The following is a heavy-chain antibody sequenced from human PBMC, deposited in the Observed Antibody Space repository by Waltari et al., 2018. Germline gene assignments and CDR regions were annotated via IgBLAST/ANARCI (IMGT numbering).Heavy chain of an antibody. J-gene: IGHJ4*02. CDR2: ISSSGSTI. Sequence: QVQLVEYGGGLVKPGGSLRLSCAASGFTFSDYYMSWIRQAPGKGLECVSYISSSGSTISYADSVKGRFTISRDNAKNSLYLRMNSLRAEDTAVYYCARVFYGSGFYYYFDNWGQGTLVTVSS. D-gene: IGHD3-3*01. CDR3: ARVFYGSGFYYYFDN. CDR1: GFTFSDYY. V-gene: IGHV3-11*04.